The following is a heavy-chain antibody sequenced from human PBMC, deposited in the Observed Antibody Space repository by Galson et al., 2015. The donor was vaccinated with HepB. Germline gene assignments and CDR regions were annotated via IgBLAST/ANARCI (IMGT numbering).Heavy chain of an antibody. CDR1: GIGFDSYA. CDR3: AYGSGSYFLDN. V-gene: IGHV3-30*01. J-gene: IGHJ4*02. D-gene: IGHD3-10*01. CDR2: ISRDGDSS. Sequence: SLRLSCATSGIGFDSYAMHWVRQAPGKGLEWLAVISRDGDSSLYADSVKGRFTISRDNSGKTLYLQMNSLRSDDTAIYYCAYGSGSYFLDNWGQGTLVTVSS.